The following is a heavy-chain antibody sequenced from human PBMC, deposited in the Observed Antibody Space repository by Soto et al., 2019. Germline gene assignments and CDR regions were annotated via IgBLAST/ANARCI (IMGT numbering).Heavy chain of an antibody. J-gene: IGHJ3*02. CDR2: ISSSSSYK. CDR3: ARDYGYCSGGSCLGGAFDI. CDR1: GFTFSSYS. Sequence: EVQLVESGGGLVKPGGSLRLSCAASGFTFSSYSMNWVRQAPGKGLAWVSSISSSSSYKYYADSVKGRFTISRDNAKNSLYLQMNSLLAEGTSVYYCARDYGYCSGGSCLGGAFDIWGRGTMVSVSS. V-gene: IGHV3-21*01. D-gene: IGHD2-15*01.